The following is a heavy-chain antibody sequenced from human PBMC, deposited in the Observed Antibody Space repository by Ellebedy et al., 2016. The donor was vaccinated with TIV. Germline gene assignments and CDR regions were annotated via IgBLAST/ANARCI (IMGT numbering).Heavy chain of an antibody. Sequence: GESLKISCAASGFTFTNAWVSWVRQAPGKGLERGGGRKSKTDAGTRDFAAPVKGRFLIARDDSKSSVYLQMTSLKIEDTAVYYCSAGTGKTDFDYWGQGTLVTVSS. V-gene: IGHV3-15*01. CDR3: SAGTGKTDFDY. CDR2: RKSKTDAGTR. CDR1: GFTFTNAW. J-gene: IGHJ4*02. D-gene: IGHD7-27*01.